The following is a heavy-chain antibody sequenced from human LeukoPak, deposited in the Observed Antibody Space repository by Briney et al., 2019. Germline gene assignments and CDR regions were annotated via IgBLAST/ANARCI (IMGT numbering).Heavy chain of an antibody. CDR2: INPDGSGK. V-gene: IGHV3-7*01. D-gene: IGHD3-16*01. Sequence: GGSLRLSCEASGFTLSTYWMNWVRQVPGKGLDLVANINPDGSGKRYVDSVKGRFTIARDNADNSLSLQMNSLRAEDTAVYYCASWGAGGNSWGQGTLVTVSS. CDR1: GFTLSTYW. CDR3: ASWGAGGNS. J-gene: IGHJ4*02.